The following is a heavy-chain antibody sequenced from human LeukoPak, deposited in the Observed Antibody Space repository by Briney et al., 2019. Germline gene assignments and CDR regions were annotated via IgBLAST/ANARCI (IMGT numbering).Heavy chain of an antibody. CDR2: ISSSSSTI. CDR1: GFTFSSYS. Sequence: GGSLRLSCAASGFTFSSYSMNWVRQAPGKGLEWVSYISSSSSTIYYADSVKGRFTISRDNAKNSLYLQMNSLRAEDTAVYYCARPFRSSSVRSPFDYWGQGTLVTVSS. V-gene: IGHV3-48*01. J-gene: IGHJ4*02. D-gene: IGHD6-6*01. CDR3: ARPFRSSSVRSPFDY.